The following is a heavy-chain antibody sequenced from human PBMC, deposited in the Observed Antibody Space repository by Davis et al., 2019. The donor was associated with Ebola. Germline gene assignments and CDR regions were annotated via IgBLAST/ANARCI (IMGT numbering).Heavy chain of an antibody. Sequence: GESLKISCAASGFTFSSYWMHWVRQAPGKGLEWVSAISGSGGSTYYAGSVKGRFTISRDNSKNTLYLQMNSLRAEDTAVYYCARIGGSSPDYWGQGTLVTVSS. CDR2: ISGSGGST. J-gene: IGHJ4*02. CDR3: ARIGGSSPDY. V-gene: IGHV3-23*01. D-gene: IGHD6-6*01. CDR1: GFTFSSYW.